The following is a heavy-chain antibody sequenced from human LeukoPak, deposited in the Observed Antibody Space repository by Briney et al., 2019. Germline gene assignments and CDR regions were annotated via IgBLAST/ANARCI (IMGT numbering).Heavy chain of an antibody. J-gene: IGHJ5*02. CDR2: INPKSGAT. D-gene: IGHD6-13*01. V-gene: IGHV1-2*02. CDR1: GYTFTAFY. CDR3: ARAHLIAAPGYNWFDP. Sequence: GASVKVSCKASGYTFTAFYMHWVRQAPGQGLGWMGWINPKSGATNYAQKFQGRVTMTRDTSINTAYMELSSLRSDDTAVFYCARAHLIAAPGYNWFDPWGQGTLVTVSS.